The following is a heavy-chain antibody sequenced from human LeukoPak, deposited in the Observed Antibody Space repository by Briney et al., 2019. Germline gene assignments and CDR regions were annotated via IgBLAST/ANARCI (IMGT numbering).Heavy chain of an antibody. CDR2: IFYSGST. Sequence: SETLSLTCSVSSGFISSYYWTWIRQSPGKGLEWIGYIFYSGSTNYNPSLKSRVTISVDTSKNQFSLNLSSVTAADTAVYYCARDSSSWYYGMDVWGHGTTVTVSS. J-gene: IGHJ6*02. CDR1: SGFISSYY. CDR3: ARDSSSWYYGMDV. D-gene: IGHD6-13*01. V-gene: IGHV4-59*01.